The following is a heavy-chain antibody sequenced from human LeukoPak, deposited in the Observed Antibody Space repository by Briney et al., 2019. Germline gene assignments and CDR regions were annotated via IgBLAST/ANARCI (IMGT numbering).Heavy chain of an antibody. V-gene: IGHV3-30*03. CDR1: EFSFKSYG. J-gene: IGHJ5*02. D-gene: IGHD2-21*01. Sequence: GGSLRLSCAASEFSFKSYGMHWVGQSPGRGVEWGAVISFDGRDIYDADSVEGRFTFSTDNSKNTLYLRMHSLTAEDTAVYYCARDRDSSETSGSPLPSWRQGTLVTVPS. CDR3: ARDRDSSETSGSPLPS. CDR2: ISFDGRDI.